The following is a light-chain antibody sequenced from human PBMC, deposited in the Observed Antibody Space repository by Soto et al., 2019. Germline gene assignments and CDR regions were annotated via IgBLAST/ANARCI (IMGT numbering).Light chain of an antibody. CDR1: SSDVGGYNY. V-gene: IGLV2-11*01. J-gene: IGLJ1*01. CDR3: CSYAGTRYV. CDR2: DVS. Sequence: QSVLTQPRSVSGSPGQSVTISCTGTSSDVGGYNYVSWYQQHPGKAPKLMIYDVSKRPSGVPDRFSGSKPGNTASLTISGLQAEDEADYYCCSYAGTRYVFGTGTKVTVL.